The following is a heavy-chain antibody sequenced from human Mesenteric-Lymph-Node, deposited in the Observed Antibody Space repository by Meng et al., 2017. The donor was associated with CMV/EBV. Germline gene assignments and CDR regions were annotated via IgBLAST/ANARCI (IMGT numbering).Heavy chain of an antibody. D-gene: IGHD1-1*01. V-gene: IGHV3-74*01. Sequence: GESLKISCAVSGFTFSHHWMHWVRQAPGQWLVWVADIHPDGSATAYADSVKGRFTISRDNAKNTLYLQMNNLRAEDTAVYYCVRGTVNWRGVDYWGQGTLVTVSS. CDR3: VRGTVNWRGVDY. CDR1: GFTFSHHW. CDR2: IHPDGSAT. J-gene: IGHJ4*02.